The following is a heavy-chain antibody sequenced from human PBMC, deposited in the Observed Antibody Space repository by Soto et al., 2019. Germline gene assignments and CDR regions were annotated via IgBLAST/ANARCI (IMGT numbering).Heavy chain of an antibody. Sequence: QVQLQESGPGLVKPSQTLSLTCAVSGGFITSGDYYWSWIRQPPGKGLEWIGHIYNSGSTYNNPSLTSPPPLSLDTSNTQFSLNLSSMTAADTAVYYCARGPSGDKVDCWGQGILVTVSS. CDR2: IYNSGST. CDR3: ARGPSGDKVDC. V-gene: IGHV4-30-4*01. J-gene: IGHJ4*02. D-gene: IGHD7-27*01. CDR1: GGFITSGDYY.